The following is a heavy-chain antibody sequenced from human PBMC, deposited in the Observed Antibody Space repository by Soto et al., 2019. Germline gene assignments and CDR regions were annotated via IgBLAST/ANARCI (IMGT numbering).Heavy chain of an antibody. CDR1: GGSISSYY. CDR2: IYYSGST. J-gene: IGHJ6*02. Sequence: QVQLQESGPGLVKPSETLSLTCTVSGGSISSYYWSWIRQPPGKGLEWIGYIYYSGSTNYNPSLKSRVTIPVDTSKNQSSLKLSSVTAADTAVYYCARHVPYCSDTSHCAYGMDVWGQGTTVTVSS. V-gene: IGHV4-59*08. CDR3: ARHVPYCSDTSHCAYGMDV. D-gene: IGHD2-2*01.